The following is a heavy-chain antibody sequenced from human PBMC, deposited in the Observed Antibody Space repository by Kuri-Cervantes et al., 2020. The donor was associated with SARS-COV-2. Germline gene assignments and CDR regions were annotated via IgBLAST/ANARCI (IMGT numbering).Heavy chain of an antibody. CDR1: GFSLSTSGMC. Sequence: SGPTLVKPTQTLTLTCTFSGFSLSTSGMCVSWIRQPPGKALEWLALIDWDDDKYYSTSLKTRLTISKDTSKNQVVLTMTNMDPGDTATYYCARIVRIAVAGQSYNWFDPWGQGTLVTVSS. J-gene: IGHJ5*02. D-gene: IGHD6-19*01. V-gene: IGHV2-70*01. CDR3: ARIVRIAVAGQSYNWFDP. CDR2: IDWDDDK.